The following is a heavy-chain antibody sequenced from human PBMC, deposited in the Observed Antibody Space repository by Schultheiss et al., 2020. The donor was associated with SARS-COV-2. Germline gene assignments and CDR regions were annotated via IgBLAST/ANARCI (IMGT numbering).Heavy chain of an antibody. CDR3: AKDLRRITIFSGSYYGMDV. CDR2: IKSKTDGGTT. J-gene: IGHJ6*02. CDR1: GFTFSNAW. D-gene: IGHD3-9*01. Sequence: GESLKISCAASGFTFSNAWMSWVRQAPGKGLEWVGRIKSKTDGGTTDYAAPVKGRFTISRDDSKNTLYLQMNSLKTEDTAVYYCAKDLRRITIFSGSYYGMDVWGQGTTVTVSS. V-gene: IGHV3-15*01.